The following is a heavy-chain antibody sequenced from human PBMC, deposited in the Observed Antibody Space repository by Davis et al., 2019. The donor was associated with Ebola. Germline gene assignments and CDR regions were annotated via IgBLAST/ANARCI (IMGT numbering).Heavy chain of an antibody. CDR2: ISGSGGST. D-gene: IGHD2-2*01. J-gene: IGHJ4*02. CDR1: GFTFSSYA. V-gene: IGHV3-23*01. Sequence: GESLKISCAASGFTFSSYAMTWVRQAPGKGLEWVSGISGSGGSTHYADSVKGRFTISRDNSKNTVYLQMNNLRAGDTALYYCVRVGVLVLAARAFDYWGQGTLVTVSS. CDR3: VRVGVLVLAARAFDY.